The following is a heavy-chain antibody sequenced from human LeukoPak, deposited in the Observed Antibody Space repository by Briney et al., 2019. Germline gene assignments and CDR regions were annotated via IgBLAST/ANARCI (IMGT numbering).Heavy chain of an antibody. V-gene: IGHV4-59*01. CDR3: AREGLYGDYVWSLDY. J-gene: IGHJ4*02. Sequence: SETLSLTCTVSGGSISGYYWSWIRQPPGKGLEWIGNIYYSGSTNYNPSLKSRVTISVDTSKNQFSLKLSSVTAADTAVYYCAREGLYGDYVWSLDYWGQGTLVTVSS. CDR2: IYYSGST. CDR1: GGSISGYY. D-gene: IGHD4-17*01.